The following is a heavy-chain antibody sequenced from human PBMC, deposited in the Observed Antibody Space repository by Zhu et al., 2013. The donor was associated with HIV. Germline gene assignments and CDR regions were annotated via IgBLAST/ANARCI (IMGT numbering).Heavy chain of an antibody. CDR2: IYYSGST. J-gene: IGHJ4*02. Sequence: VQLQESGPGLVKSSETLSLACTVSGGSISSYYWSWIRQPPGKGLEWIGYIYYSGSTKYNPSLKSRVTISVDTSKKQFSLKLSSVTAADTAVYYCARTTDYDYVWGSYRPWYFDYWGQGTLVTVSS. V-gene: IGHV4-59*01. CDR3: ARTTDYDYVWGSYRPWYFDY. D-gene: IGHD3-16*02. CDR1: GGSISSYY.